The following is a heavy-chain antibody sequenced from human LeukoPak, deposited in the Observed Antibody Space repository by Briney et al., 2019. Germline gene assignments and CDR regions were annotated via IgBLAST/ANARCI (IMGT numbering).Heavy chain of an antibody. V-gene: IGHV3-30*14. CDR2: ISYDGNDK. D-gene: IGHD1-26*01. CDR3: ASASGGSYWTSWFDP. J-gene: IGHJ5*02. Sequence: SCKASGYTFTSYGISWVRQAPGKGLEWVAVISYDGNDKYYADSVKGRFTISRDNSKNMLYLQMNSLRAEDTAVYYCASASGGSYWTSWFDPWGQGTLVTVSS. CDR1: GYTFTSYG.